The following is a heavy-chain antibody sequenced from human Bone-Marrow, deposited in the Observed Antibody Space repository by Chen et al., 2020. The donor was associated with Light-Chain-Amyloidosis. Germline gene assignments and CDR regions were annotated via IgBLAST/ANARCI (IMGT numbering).Heavy chain of an antibody. CDR3: ARRRDGYNFDY. Sequence: EVQLEQSGPDVKKPGESLKISCKGSGYTFPNYWIGGVRQMPGKGLEWMGVIYPDDSDARYSPSFEGQVTISADKSITTAYLQWRSLKASDTAMYYCARRRDGYNFDYWGQGTLVTVSS. CDR1: GYTFPNYW. V-gene: IGHV5-51*01. D-gene: IGHD5-12*01. CDR2: IYPDDSDA. J-gene: IGHJ4*02.